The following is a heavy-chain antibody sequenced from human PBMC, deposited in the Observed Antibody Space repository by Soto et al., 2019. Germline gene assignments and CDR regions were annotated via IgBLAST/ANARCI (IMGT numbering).Heavy chain of an antibody. CDR2: INPNSGGT. V-gene: IGHV1-2*04. CDR3: AREKSYGMDV. Sequence: ASVKVSCKASGYTFTGYYMHWVRQAPRQVLEWLGWINPNSGGTYYAQKFQGWVSMTRHAPIMPVYTELSRRGSDDTAVYYRAREKSYGMDVWGQGTKVTV. CDR1: GYTFTGYY. J-gene: IGHJ6*02.